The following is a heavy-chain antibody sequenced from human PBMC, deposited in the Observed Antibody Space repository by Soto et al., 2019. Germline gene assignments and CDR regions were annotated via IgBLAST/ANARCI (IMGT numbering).Heavy chain of an antibody. CDR2: ISYDGSNK. Sequence: GGSLRLSCAASGFTFSSYGMHWVRQAPGKGLEWVAVISYDGSNKYYADSVKGRFTTSRDNSKNTLYLQMNSLRAEDTAVYYCAKETGSSSPWGQGTLVTVSS. J-gene: IGHJ5*02. D-gene: IGHD6-13*01. V-gene: IGHV3-30*18. CDR3: AKETGSSSP. CDR1: GFTFSSYG.